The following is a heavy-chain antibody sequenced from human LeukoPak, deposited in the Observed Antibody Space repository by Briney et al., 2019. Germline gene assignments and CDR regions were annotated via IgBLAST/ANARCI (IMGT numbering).Heavy chain of an antibody. V-gene: IGHV1-8*02. D-gene: IGHD3-16*02. CDR3: ARGSPIMITFGGVIALPSFDY. CDR1: GYTFTSYD. J-gene: IGHJ4*02. Sequence: ASVRVSCKASGYTFTSYDINWVRQATGQGLEWMGWMNPNSGNTGYAQKLQGRVTMTTDTSTSTAYMELRSLRSDDTAVYYCARGSPIMITFGGVIALPSFDYWGQGTLVTVSS. CDR2: MNPNSGNT.